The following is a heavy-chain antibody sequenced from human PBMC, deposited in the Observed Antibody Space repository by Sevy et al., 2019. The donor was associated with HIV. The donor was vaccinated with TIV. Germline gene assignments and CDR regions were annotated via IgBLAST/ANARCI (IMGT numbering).Heavy chain of an antibody. V-gene: IGHV3-7*01. D-gene: IGHD3-3*01. J-gene: IGHJ6*02. CDR1: GFTFSSYW. CDR2: IKQDGSEQ. Sequence: GGSLRLSCAASGFTFSSYWMSWVRQAPGKGLEWVANIKQDGSEQYYVDSVKGRFTISRDNAKNSLYLQMNSLRAEDTAVYYCTRFQFLEWLLFHYGMDVWGQGTTVNVSS. CDR3: TRFQFLEWLLFHYGMDV.